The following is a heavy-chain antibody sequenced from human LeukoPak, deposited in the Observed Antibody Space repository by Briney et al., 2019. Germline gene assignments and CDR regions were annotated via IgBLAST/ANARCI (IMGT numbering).Heavy chain of an antibody. D-gene: IGHD3-9*01. V-gene: IGHV4-59*01. CDR1: GGAISSYY. J-gene: IGHJ4*02. CDR2: IYYSGST. CDR3: ARTILTGWSPFDY. Sequence: SETLSLTCTVSGGAISSYYWSWIRQPPGKGLEWIGYIYYSGSTNYNPSLKSRVTISVDTSKNQFSLKLSSVTAADTAVYYCARTILTGWSPFDYWGQGTLVTVSS.